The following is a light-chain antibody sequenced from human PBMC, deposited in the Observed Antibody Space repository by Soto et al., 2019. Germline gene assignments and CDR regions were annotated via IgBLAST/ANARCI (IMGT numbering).Light chain of an antibody. CDR2: GAS. Sequence: EIVLTHSPDTLSLSPCETAALSSGASQSVSSSHIAWYQQKPGQSPRLLIDGASSRASGIPDRFSGSGSGTDFTLTISRLEPEDFAVYYCQQYGSSPWTFGQGTKVDIK. V-gene: IGKV3-20*01. J-gene: IGKJ1*01. CDR1: QSVSSSH. CDR3: QQYGSSPWT.